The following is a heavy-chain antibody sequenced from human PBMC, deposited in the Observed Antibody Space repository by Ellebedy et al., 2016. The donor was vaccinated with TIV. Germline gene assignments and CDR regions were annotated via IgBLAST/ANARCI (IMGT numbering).Heavy chain of an antibody. Sequence: AASVKVSCKASGGTFSSYAISWVRQAPGQGLEWMGRIIPILGIANYAQKFQGRVTITADKSTSTAYMELSSLRSEDTAGYYCARGTDTAMVSGYWGQGTLVTVSS. CDR3: ARGTDTAMVSGY. CDR1: GGTFSSYA. J-gene: IGHJ4*02. D-gene: IGHD5-18*01. V-gene: IGHV1-69*04. CDR2: IIPILGIA.